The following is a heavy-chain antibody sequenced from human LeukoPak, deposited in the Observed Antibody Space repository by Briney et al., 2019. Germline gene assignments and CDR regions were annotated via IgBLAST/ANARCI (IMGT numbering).Heavy chain of an antibody. CDR3: ARDNWNSYYMDV. Sequence: SETLSLTCAVYGGSFSGYYWSWIRQPPGKGLEWIGSMYHSGSAYYYPSLKSRITISIDTSKNQFSLKLSSVTAADTAVYYCARDNWNSYYMDVWGKGTTVTVSS. J-gene: IGHJ6*03. CDR1: GGSFSGYY. D-gene: IGHD1-1*01. V-gene: IGHV4-34*01. CDR2: MYHSGSA.